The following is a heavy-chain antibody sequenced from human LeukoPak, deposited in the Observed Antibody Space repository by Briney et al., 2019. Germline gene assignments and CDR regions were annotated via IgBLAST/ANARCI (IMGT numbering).Heavy chain of an antibody. CDR3: AKVLGYYDSSGYYQEGGFDY. J-gene: IGHJ4*02. Sequence: GGSLRLSYAASGFTFDDYAMHWVRQAPGKGLEWVSLISGDGGSTYYADSVKGRFTISRDNSKNSLYLQMNSLRTEDTALYYCAKVLGYYDSSGYYQEGGFDYWGQGTLVTVSS. CDR2: ISGDGGST. V-gene: IGHV3-43*02. CDR1: GFTFDDYA. D-gene: IGHD3-22*01.